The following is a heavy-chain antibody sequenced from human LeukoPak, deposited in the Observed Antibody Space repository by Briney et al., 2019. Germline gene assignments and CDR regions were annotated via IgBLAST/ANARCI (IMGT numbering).Heavy chain of an antibody. J-gene: IGHJ4*02. CDR1: GFTFSTHA. CDR2: LSPSGGIT. Sequence: GGSLRLSCAASGFTFSTHAVSWVRQAPGKGLEWGSALSPSGGITYYADSVKGRFTISRDNSKNTLYLQMNSLRAEDTAVYYCAKGVNYFVLEYWGQGTLVTISS. V-gene: IGHV3-23*01. CDR3: AKGVNYFVLEY. D-gene: IGHD3-10*02.